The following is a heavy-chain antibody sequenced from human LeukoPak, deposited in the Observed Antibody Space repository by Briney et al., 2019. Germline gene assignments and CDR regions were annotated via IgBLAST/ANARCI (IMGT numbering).Heavy chain of an antibody. V-gene: IGHV1-69*06. Sequence: ASVKVSCKASGGTFSSYAISWVRQAPGQGLEWMGGIIPIFGTANYAQKFQGRVTITADKSTSTAYMELSSPRSEDTAVYYCAREDSITMVRGVTHYYYYYMDVWGKGTTVTVSS. CDR2: IIPIFGTA. J-gene: IGHJ6*03. CDR1: GGTFSSYA. CDR3: AREDSITMVRGVTHYYYYYMDV. D-gene: IGHD3-10*01.